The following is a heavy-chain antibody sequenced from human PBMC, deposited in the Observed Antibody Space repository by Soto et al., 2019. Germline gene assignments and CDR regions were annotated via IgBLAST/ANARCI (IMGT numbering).Heavy chain of an antibody. CDR3: ARGALLPTASFDY. CDR2: IYYSGST. CDR1: GGSISSSSYY. V-gene: IGHV4-39*01. J-gene: IGHJ4*02. D-gene: IGHD2-15*01. Sequence: QLQLQESGPGLVKPSETLSLTCTVSGGSISSSSYYWGWIRQPPGKGLEWIGSIYYSGSTYYNPSPKTRCTISVDTPKNQFSLKLSSVTAADTAVYYCARGALLPTASFDYWGQGTLVTVSS.